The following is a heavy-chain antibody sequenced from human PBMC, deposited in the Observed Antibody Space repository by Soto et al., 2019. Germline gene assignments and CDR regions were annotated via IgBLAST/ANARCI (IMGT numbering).Heavy chain of an antibody. V-gene: IGHV1-69*01. CDR2: IIPMFGKA. Sequence: QVQLVQSGAEVREPGSSVKVSCEASGGTFRSYAINWVRQAPGQGLEWMGGIIPMFGKANYAEKFLGRVTITADEATRTAYMEVSSLKSEDTPVYYCARSMETNYFYCMDVWGLGTTVTVSS. D-gene: IGHD2-8*01. CDR3: ARSMETNYFYCMDV. J-gene: IGHJ6*02. CDR1: GGTFRSYA.